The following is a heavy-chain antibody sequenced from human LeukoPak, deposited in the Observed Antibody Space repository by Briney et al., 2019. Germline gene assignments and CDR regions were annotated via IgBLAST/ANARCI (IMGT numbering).Heavy chain of an antibody. CDR1: GYTCTNYG. J-gene: IGHJ5*02. CDR3: ARDNHSGSWSWFDP. CDR2: ISAYSGHT. Sequence: ASVKVSCKASGYTCTNYGISWVRQAPGQGPEWMGWISAYSGHTNYAQKLQGRVTMTTDTSTSTAYMELRSLRSDDTAGYYCARDNHSGSWSWFDPWGQGTLVSVSA. D-gene: IGHD6-13*01. V-gene: IGHV1-18*01.